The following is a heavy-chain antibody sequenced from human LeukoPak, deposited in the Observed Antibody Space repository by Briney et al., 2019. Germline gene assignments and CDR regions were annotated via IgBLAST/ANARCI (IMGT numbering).Heavy chain of an antibody. CDR3: TRENGGYKGYEDY. V-gene: IGHV3-74*01. D-gene: IGHD5-12*01. J-gene: IGHJ4*02. CDR2: MNSDGSST. CDR1: GFTFSSYW. Sequence: GGSLGLSCGASGFTFSSYWMNWVRQAPGEGLVWVSRMNSDGSSTSYADSVKGRFTISRDNAKKTLYLQMNSLRAEDTAVYYCTRENGGYKGYEDYWGQGTLVTVSS.